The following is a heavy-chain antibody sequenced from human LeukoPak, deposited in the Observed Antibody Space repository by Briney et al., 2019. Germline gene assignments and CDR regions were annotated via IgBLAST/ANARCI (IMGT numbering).Heavy chain of an antibody. J-gene: IGHJ4*02. CDR3: ARGAYGSGSYPFDY. V-gene: IGHV4-59*01. D-gene: IGHD3-10*01. CDR1: GGSISRDY. CDR2: IYYTGST. Sequence: SETLSLTCTVSGGSISRDYWSWIRQPPGKGLEWIGYIYYTGSTNYNPSLNSRVTISLETSKNQFSLNLSSVTAADTAVYYCARGAYGSGSYPFDYWGQGTLVTVSS.